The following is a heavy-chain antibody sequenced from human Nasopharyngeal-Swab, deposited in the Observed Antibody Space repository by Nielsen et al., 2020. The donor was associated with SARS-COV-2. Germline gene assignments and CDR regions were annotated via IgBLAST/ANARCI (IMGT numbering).Heavy chain of an antibody. CDR3: AKDFNVDTAMVTYYYGMDV. CDR1: GFTFDDYA. CDR2: ISWNSGTT. D-gene: IGHD5-18*01. Sequence: SLKISCAASGFTFDDYAMHWVRQALGKGLEWVSGISWNSGTTGYADSVKGRFTISRDNAKSSLYLQMNSLRAEDTALYYCAKDFNVDTAMVTYYYGMDVWGQGTTVTVSS. V-gene: IGHV3-9*01. J-gene: IGHJ6*02.